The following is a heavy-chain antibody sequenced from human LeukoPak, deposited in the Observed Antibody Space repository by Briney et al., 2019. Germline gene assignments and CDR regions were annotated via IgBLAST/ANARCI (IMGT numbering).Heavy chain of an antibody. CDR2: IYTSGST. D-gene: IGHD3-3*01. CDR1: GGSISSYY. Sequence: SETLSLTCTVSGGSISSYYWSWIRQPAGKGLEWIGRIYTSGSTNYNPSLKSRVTMSVDTSKNQFSLKLSSVTAADTAVYYCEREQRGIFGVLITADDACDIWGQGTMVTVSS. J-gene: IGHJ3*02. CDR3: EREQRGIFGVLITADDACDI. V-gene: IGHV4-4*07.